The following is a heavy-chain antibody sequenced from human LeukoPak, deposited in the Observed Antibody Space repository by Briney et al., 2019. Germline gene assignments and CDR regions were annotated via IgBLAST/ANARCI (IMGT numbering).Heavy chain of an antibody. CDR2: IYYSGST. Sequence: SETLSLTCTVSGVSISSGGYYWSWVRQHPGKGLEWIGYIYYSGSTYYNPSLKSRVTISVDTSKNQFSLKLSSVTAADTAVYYCARDRLKYSYDSFDSWGQGTLVTVSS. CDR1: GVSISSGGYY. D-gene: IGHD5-18*01. CDR3: ARDRLKYSYDSFDS. V-gene: IGHV4-31*03. J-gene: IGHJ4*02.